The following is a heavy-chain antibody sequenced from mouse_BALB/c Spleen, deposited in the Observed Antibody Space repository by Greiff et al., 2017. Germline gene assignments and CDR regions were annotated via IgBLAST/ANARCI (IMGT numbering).Heavy chain of an antibody. D-gene: IGHD2-1*01. V-gene: IGHV5-12-2*01. CDR1: GFTFSSYT. Sequence: EVHLVESGGGLVQPGGSLKLSCAASGFTFSSYTMSWVRQTPEKRLEWVAYISNGGGSTYYPDTVKGRFTISRDNAKNTLYLQMSSLKSEDTAMYYGARPIYYGNSYAMDYWGQGTSVTVSA. CDR3: ARPIYYGNSYAMDY. CDR2: ISNGGGST. J-gene: IGHJ4*01.